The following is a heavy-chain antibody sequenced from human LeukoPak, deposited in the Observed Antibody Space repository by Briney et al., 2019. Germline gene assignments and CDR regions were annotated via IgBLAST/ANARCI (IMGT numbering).Heavy chain of an antibody. CDR3: ATAIRGSSGWYLDY. CDR2: MYTSGST. V-gene: IGHV4-4*07. D-gene: IGHD6-19*01. CDR1: GGSISSYY. Sequence: PSETLSLTCSVSGGSISSYYWSWIRQPAGKQPEWIGRMYTSGSTYYNPSLKSRVTMSADTSKNQFSLKLTSVTAADTAVYYCATAIRGSSGWYLDYWGQGTLVTVSS. J-gene: IGHJ4*02.